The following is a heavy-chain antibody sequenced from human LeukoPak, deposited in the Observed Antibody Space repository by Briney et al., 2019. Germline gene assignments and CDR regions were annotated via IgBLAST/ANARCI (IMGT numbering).Heavy chain of an antibody. J-gene: IGHJ4*02. Sequence: GGSLRLPCAASGFDVSSNSMSWVRQAPGKGLEWVSVIFSGGSTNYANSMKGRFTISRDNSKNTLYLQMNSLRGEDTAVYYCAAWRGSNWFDYWGQGTQVTVSS. D-gene: IGHD6-13*01. CDR1: GFDVSSNS. CDR3: AAWRGSNWFDY. CDR2: IFSGGST. V-gene: IGHV3-53*01.